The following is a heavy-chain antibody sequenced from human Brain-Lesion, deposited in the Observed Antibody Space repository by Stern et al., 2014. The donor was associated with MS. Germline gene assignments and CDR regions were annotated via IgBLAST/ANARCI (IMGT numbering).Heavy chain of an antibody. CDR2: IFSTGET. V-gene: IGHV2-26*01. Sequence: QVTLKEPGPVLVKPTETLTLTCSVSGFSLSNAAMGVSWIRQPPGKALECLAHIFSTGETAYSTSLKSRLTISKDTSRSQVVLTMTNMDPVDTATYYCARMREYCSGGICFAGYYDSWGQGTLVTVSS. J-gene: IGHJ4*02. D-gene: IGHD2-15*01. CDR3: ARMREYCSGGICFAGYYDS. CDR1: GFSLSNAAMG.